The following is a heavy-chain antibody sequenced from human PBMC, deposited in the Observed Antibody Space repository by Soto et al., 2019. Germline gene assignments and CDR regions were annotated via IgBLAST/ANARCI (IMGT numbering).Heavy chain of an antibody. CDR1: GGSFSDYY. J-gene: IGHJ5*02. Sequence: PSETLSLTCAVYGGSFSDYYWTWIRQPPGKELEWIGEINYSGTTYYNPSLKSRVTISVDTSKNQFSLKLSSVSAADTALYYCARCSLVVVPAPGFDPWGRGTLVTVSS. CDR3: ARCSLVVVPAPGFDP. V-gene: IGHV4-34*09. CDR2: INYSGTT. D-gene: IGHD2-2*01.